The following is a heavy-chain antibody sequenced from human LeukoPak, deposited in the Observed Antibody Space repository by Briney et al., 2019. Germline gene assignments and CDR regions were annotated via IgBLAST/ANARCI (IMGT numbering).Heavy chain of an antibody. V-gene: IGHV3-23*01. Sequence: PGESLRLSCAPSGFTLSNSAMSWVRQAPGKGLEWVSIISDSGGNTFYADSVEGRFTISRDNSKSTLYLQMNSLRAEATAVYYCARGHSSSWSNWFDPWGQGTLVTVSS. CDR2: ISDSGGNT. J-gene: IGHJ5*02. D-gene: IGHD6-13*01. CDR1: GFTLSNSA. CDR3: ARGHSSSWSNWFDP.